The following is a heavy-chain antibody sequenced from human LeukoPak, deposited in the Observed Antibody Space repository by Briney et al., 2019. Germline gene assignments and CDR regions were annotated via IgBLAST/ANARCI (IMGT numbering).Heavy chain of an antibody. CDR1: GGSISSSSYY. D-gene: IGHD3-22*01. J-gene: IGHJ3*02. V-gene: IGHV4-39*07. Sequence: PSETLSLTCTVSGGSISSSSYYWGWIRQPPGKGLEWIGSIYYSGSTYYNPSLKSRVTISVDTSKNQFSLKLSSVTAADTAVYYCASITMIVVGRAAFDIWGQGTMVTVSS. CDR2: IYYSGST. CDR3: ASITMIVVGRAAFDI.